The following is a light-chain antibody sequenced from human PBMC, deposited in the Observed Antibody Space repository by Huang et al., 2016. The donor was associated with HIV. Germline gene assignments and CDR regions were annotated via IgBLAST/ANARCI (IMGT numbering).Light chain of an antibody. Sequence: DIVMTQSPDSLAGFLGAGVTWKGMSSWSVFSSSTSKDDLAWFQQKPGQPPKLLIYWGSKRESGVPGRFTGSGSGTDFSLTISGLEAADAATYYCQQYYSRPQTFGRGTKVEI. V-gene: IGKV4-1*01. CDR3: QQYYSRPQT. CDR2: WGS. J-gene: IGKJ4*01. CDR1: WSVFSSSTSKDD.